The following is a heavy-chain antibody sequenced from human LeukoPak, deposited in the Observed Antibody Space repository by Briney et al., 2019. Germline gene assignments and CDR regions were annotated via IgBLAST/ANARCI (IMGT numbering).Heavy chain of an antibody. Sequence: SETLSLTCTVSGGSISSGDYYWSWIRQPPGKGLEWIGYIYYSGSTYYNPSLKSRVTISVDTSKNQFSLKLSSVTAADTAVYYCAREEIQLWFDYYMDVWGKGTTVTVSS. V-gene: IGHV4-30-4*08. CDR2: IYYSGST. J-gene: IGHJ6*03. CDR3: AREEIQLWFDYYMDV. CDR1: GGSISSGDYY. D-gene: IGHD5-18*01.